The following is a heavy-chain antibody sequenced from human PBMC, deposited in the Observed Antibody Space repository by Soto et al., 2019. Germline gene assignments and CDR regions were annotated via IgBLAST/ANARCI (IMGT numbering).Heavy chain of an antibody. D-gene: IGHD4-17*01. V-gene: IGHV1-46*01. CDR3: ARDWTTVVTPSAFDI. J-gene: IGHJ3*02. CDR2: INPSGGST. CDR1: GYTFTSYY. Sequence: ASVKVSCKASGYTFTSYYMHWVRQAPGQGLEWMGIINPSGGSTSYGQKFQGRVTMTRDTSTSTVYMELSSLRSEDTAVYYCARDWTTVVTPSAFDIWGQGTMVTVSS.